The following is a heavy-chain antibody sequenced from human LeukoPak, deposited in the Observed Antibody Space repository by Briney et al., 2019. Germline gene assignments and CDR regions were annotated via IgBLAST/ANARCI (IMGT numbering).Heavy chain of an antibody. CDR3: ATIGGSGSYWDFAQ. V-gene: IGHV1-2*02. CDR2: VTSSSGWK. CDR1: GDTFSDYH. J-gene: IGHJ4*02. D-gene: IGHD1-26*01. Sequence: ASVKVSCKAFGDTFSDYHVHWVRPAPGLGGQGLEWMGWVTSSSGWKRYSQRFQGRVAMTSDMSTSTVSMELTGLTSDDTAIYFCATIGGSGSYWDFAQWGQGTLVTVSS.